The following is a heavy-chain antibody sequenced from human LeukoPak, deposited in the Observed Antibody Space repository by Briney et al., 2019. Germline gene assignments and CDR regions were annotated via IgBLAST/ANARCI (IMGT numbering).Heavy chain of an antibody. Sequence: KPSETLSLTCTVSGGSISSDYWSWIRQPPGKGLERIGYIYYSGSTNYNPSLKSRVTISVDTSKNQFSLKLSSVTAADTAVYYCARMVAARPYYMDVRGKGTTVTVSS. J-gene: IGHJ6*03. V-gene: IGHV4-59*01. D-gene: IGHD2-15*01. CDR3: ARMVAARPYYMDV. CDR1: GGSISSDY. CDR2: IYYSGST.